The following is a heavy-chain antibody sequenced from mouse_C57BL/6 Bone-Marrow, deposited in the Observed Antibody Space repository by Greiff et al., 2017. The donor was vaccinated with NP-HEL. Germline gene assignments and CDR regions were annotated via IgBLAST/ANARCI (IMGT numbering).Heavy chain of an antibody. J-gene: IGHJ2*01. V-gene: IGHV5-6*01. CDR2: ISSGGSYT. Sequence: EVMLMESGGDLVKPGGSLKLSCAASGFTFSSYGMSWVRQTPDKRLEWVATISSGGSYTYYPDSVKGRFTISRDNAKNTLYLQMSSLKSEDTAMYYCARGGRQGYYFDYWGQGTTLTVSS. CDR3: ARGGRQGYYFDY. D-gene: IGHD2-12*01. CDR1: GFTFSSYG.